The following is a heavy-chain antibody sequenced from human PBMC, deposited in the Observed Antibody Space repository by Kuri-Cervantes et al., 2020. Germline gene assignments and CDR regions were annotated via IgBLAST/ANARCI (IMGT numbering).Heavy chain of an antibody. CDR3: ARWVSGGWLTNWYFDL. V-gene: IGHV4-28*01. D-gene: IGHD3-22*01. Sequence: SQTLLLTCAVSGYSISSSNWWGWIRQPPGKGLEWIGYIYYSGSTYYNPSLKSRVTMSVDTSKNQFSLKLSSVTAAGTAVYYCARWVSGGWLTNWYFDLWGRGTLVTVSS. CDR2: IYYSGST. CDR1: GYSISSSNW. J-gene: IGHJ2*01.